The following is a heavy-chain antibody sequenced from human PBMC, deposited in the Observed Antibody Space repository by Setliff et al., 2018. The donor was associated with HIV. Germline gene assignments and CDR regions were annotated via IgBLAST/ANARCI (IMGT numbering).Heavy chain of an antibody. CDR1: VGSFTNTNYY. J-gene: IGHJ4*02. CDR3: VSQPESRWQIEY. D-gene: IGHD3-10*01. CDR2: FHYSGST. V-gene: IGHV4-39*01. Sequence: SETLSLTCNVSVGSFTNTNYYWGWIRQPPGKGLEWIGSFHYSGSTSYNPSLRRRVTISVDTSKNQFSLELTSVTAADTAVYYCVSQPESRWQIEYWGQGTLVTVSS.